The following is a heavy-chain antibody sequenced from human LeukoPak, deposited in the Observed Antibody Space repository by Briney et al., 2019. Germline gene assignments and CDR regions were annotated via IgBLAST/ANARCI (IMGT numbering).Heavy chain of an antibody. Sequence: GGSRRLSCEVSGFIFSNYGMHWVRQAPGKGLEWVALIWYDGRTKFHADSVKGRFTISRDNSANTLYLQMSSLRVEDTAVYYCAREWGRIAVAGGPGYWGQGALVTVSS. D-gene: IGHD6-19*01. CDR1: GFIFSNYG. J-gene: IGHJ4*02. CDR2: IWYDGRTK. V-gene: IGHV3-33*01. CDR3: AREWGRIAVAGGPGY.